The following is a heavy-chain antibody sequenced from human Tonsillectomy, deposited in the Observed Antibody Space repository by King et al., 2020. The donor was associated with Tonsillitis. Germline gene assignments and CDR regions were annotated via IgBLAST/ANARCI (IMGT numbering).Heavy chain of an antibody. CDR3: ARGVGGLDY. V-gene: IGHV1-2*02. Sequence: HVQLVESGAEVKKPGASVKVSCKASGYTFTGYYMHWVRQAPGQGLEWMGWINPNSGGTNYAQTFQGRVTMTRDTSISTAYMELSRLRSDDTAVYYCARGVGGLDYWGQGTLVTVST. CDR1: GYTFTGYY. D-gene: IGHD3-10*01. CDR2: INPNSGGT. J-gene: IGHJ4*02.